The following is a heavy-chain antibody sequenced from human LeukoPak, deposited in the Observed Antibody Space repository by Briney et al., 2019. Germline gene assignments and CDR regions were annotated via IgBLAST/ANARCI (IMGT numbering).Heavy chain of an antibody. Sequence: PSETLSLTCTVSGGSISSYHWSWIRQPPGKRLEWIGYISYSGSTNSNPSLKSRVTISVDTSKNQFSLKLSSVTAADTAVYYCARGNYDSRGYSNAFDIWGQGAMVTVSP. D-gene: IGHD3-22*01. V-gene: IGHV4-59*01. CDR3: ARGNYDSRGYSNAFDI. CDR2: ISYSGST. J-gene: IGHJ3*02. CDR1: GGSISSYH.